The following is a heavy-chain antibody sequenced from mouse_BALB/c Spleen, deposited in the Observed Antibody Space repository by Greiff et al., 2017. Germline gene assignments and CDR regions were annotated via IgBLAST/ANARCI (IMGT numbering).Heavy chain of an antibody. Sequence: VKLMESGAGLVAPSQSLTISCTASGFSLSSYGVHWVRQPPGKGLEWLGVIWAVGSTNYNSALMSRLGISKDNTKSQVFLKMNSLQTYDTAMYYCARYYGGSRSFAYWGQGTLVTVSA. V-gene: IGHV2-9*02. J-gene: IGHJ3*01. CDR2: IWAVGST. CDR1: GFSLSSYG. D-gene: IGHD1-1*01. CDR3: ARYYGGSRSFAY.